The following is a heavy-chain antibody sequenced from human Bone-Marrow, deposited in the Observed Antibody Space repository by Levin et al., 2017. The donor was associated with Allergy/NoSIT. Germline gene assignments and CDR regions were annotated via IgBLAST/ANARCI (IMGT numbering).Heavy chain of an antibody. Sequence: LSGGSLRLSCTTSGFRFSTYAMSWFRQVPGKGLEWVGFIRMKSNGGTTEYAASVKGRFTISRDDSRNIAYLQMSSLKTEDTARYYCARGSGWTETSDIWGQGTTVTVSS. J-gene: IGHJ3*02. D-gene: IGHD3/OR15-3a*01. CDR2: IRMKSNGGTT. V-gene: IGHV3-49*03. CDR3: ARGSGWTETSDI. CDR1: GFRFSTYA.